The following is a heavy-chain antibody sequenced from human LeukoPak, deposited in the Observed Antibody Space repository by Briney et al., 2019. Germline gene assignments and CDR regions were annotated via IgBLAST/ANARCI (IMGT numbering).Heavy chain of an antibody. CDR3: ARVSGDYYHTVDY. Sequence: GGSLRLSCAASGFTFSSYCMSWVRQAPGKGLEWVSSITSSTTFMYYADSVKGRFAISRDNAKNSLYLQMSSLRAEDTAVYFCARVSGDYYHTVDYWGQGTLVTVSS. CDR1: GFTFSSYC. CDR2: ITSSTTFM. D-gene: IGHD4-17*01. V-gene: IGHV3-21*01. J-gene: IGHJ4*02.